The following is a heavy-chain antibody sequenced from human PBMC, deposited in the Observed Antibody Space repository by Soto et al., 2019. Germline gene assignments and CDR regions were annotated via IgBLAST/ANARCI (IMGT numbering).Heavy chain of an antibody. CDR3: AGQYSSSSVEF. V-gene: IGHV3-11*01. CDR1: GFTFSDYY. CDR2: ISSCAITI. D-gene: IGHD6-6*01. J-gene: IGHJ4*02. Sequence: NPGGSLRLSCAASGFTFSDYYMNWIRQAPGKGLEWVSYISSCAITIYYADSVKGRFTISRDNAKNSLYLQMNSLRAEDTAVYYCAGQYSSSSVEFWGQGTLVTVSS.